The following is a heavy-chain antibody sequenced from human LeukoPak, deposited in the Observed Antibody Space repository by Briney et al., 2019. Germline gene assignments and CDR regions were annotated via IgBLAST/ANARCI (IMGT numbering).Heavy chain of an antibody. J-gene: IGHJ1*01. Sequence: GESLKISCKGSGYSFSTYWIGWVRQMPGKGLEWMGSIYPGDSDTRYSPSSQGQVTISADKSISTAYLQWSSLKASDTAMYYCARRAEAAEYFHHWGQGTLVTVSS. CDR3: ARRAEAAEYFHH. V-gene: IGHV5-51*01. CDR2: IYPGDSDT. CDR1: GYSFSTYW.